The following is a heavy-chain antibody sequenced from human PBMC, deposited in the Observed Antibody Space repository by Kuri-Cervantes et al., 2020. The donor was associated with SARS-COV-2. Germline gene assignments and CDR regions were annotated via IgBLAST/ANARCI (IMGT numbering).Heavy chain of an antibody. D-gene: IGHD4-17*01. CDR3: AKDRNNYGDYDY. V-gene: IGHV3-23*01. J-gene: IGHJ4*02. CDR2: ISGSGGST. Sequence: LSLTCAASGFTFSSYWMSWVRQAPGKGLEWVSAISGSGGSTYYADSVKGRFTISRDNSKNTLYLQMNSLRAEDTAVYYCAKDRNNYGDYDYWGQGTLVTVSS. CDR1: GFTFSSYW.